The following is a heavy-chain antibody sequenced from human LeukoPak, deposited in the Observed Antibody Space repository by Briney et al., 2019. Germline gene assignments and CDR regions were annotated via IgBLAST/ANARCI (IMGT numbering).Heavy chain of an antibody. CDR2: ISYDGSNK. D-gene: IGHD3-22*01. Sequence: PGGSLRLSCAASGFTFSSYAMHWVRRASSKGLEWVAAISYDGSNKKYADSVKGRFTISRDNSKNTLYLQMNSLRAEDTAVYYCAKDPRLGLLAISDYWGQGTLVAVSS. J-gene: IGHJ4*02. V-gene: IGHV3-30*04. CDR3: AKDPRLGLLAISDY. CDR1: GFTFSSYA.